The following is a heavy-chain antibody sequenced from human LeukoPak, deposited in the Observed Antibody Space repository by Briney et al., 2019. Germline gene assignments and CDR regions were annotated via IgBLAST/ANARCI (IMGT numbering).Heavy chain of an antibody. CDR2: IYTSGST. J-gene: IGHJ6*02. Sequence: SETLSLTCTVSGGSISSYYWSWLRQPAGKGLEWIGRIYTSGSTNYNPSLKSRVTMSVDTSKNQFSLKLSSVTAVDTAVYYCARDPAGEYCSGGSCYSEYYYYGMDVWGQGTTVTVSS. D-gene: IGHD2-15*01. CDR3: ARDPAGEYCSGGSCYSEYYYYGMDV. V-gene: IGHV4-4*07. CDR1: GGSISSYY.